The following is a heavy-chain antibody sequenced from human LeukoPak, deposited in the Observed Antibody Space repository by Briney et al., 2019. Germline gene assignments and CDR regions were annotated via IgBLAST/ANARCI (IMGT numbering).Heavy chain of an antibody. J-gene: IGHJ4*02. CDR1: GFTFSSYG. V-gene: IGHV3-30*18. Sequence: GGSLRLSCAASGFTFSSYGMHWVRQAPGKGLEWVAVISYDGSNKYYADSVKGRFTISRDNSNNTLYQQMNSMRAEDTAVYYCAKDGAIFDWLLYGFDYWGQGTLVTVAS. CDR2: ISYDGSNK. CDR3: AKDGAIFDWLLYGFDY. D-gene: IGHD3-9*01.